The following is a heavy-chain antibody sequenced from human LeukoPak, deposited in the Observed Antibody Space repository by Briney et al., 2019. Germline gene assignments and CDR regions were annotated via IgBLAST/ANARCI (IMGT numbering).Heavy chain of an antibody. CDR3: AKVLLPRGITPLDS. CDR2: ITWNSGRI. V-gene: IGHV3-9*01. Sequence: GGSLRLSCTASGFSFDGHAMHWVRQAPGKGLEWVSSITWNSGRIGYADSVKGRFTISRDNAKNSLYLQMNSLRLEDTAWYYCAKVLLPRGITPLDSWGQGTLVTVSS. J-gene: IGHJ4*02. CDR1: GFSFDGHA.